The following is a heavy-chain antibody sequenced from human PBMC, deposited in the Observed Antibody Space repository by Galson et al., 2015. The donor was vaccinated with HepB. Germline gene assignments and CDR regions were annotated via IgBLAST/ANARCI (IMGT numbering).Heavy chain of an antibody. V-gene: IGHV3-64D*06. CDR3: VTTNTMVRGVGAFDI. J-gene: IGHJ3*02. D-gene: IGHD3-10*01. Sequence: SLRLSCAASGFTFSSYAMHWVRQAPGKGLEYVSAISSNGGSTYYADSVKGRFTISRDNSKNTLYLQMSSLRAEDTAVYYCVTTNTMVRGVGAFDIWGQGTMVTVSS. CDR2: ISSNGGST. CDR1: GFTFSSYA.